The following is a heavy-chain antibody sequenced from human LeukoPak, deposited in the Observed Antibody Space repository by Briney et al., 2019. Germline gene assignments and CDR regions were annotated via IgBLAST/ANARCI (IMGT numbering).Heavy chain of an antibody. D-gene: IGHD5-18*01. CDR3: AKSSRPVTAMAFFDY. V-gene: IGHV3-23*01. CDR1: GFAFNTYS. CDR2: ISGSGTNT. J-gene: IGHJ4*02. Sequence: GGSLRLSCAASGFAFNTYSMNWVRQAPGKGLEWVSGISGSGTNTNYADSVKGRFTISRDNSKNTVYLQMKSLRAEDTAVYYCAKSSRPVTAMAFFDYWGQGTLVTVSS.